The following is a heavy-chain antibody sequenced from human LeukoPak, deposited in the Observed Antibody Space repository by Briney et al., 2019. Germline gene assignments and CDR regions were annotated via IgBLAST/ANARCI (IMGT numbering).Heavy chain of an antibody. V-gene: IGHV3-74*01. D-gene: IGHD3-9*01. CDR2: INGEGSIV. CDR3: AKSRVPYYDILTGTLFGWFDP. Sequence: PGGSLRLSCAASGFTFSSYWMHWVRQGPGIGLVWVSRINGEGSIVNYADSVKGRFTISRDNSKNTLYLQMNSLRAEDTAVYYCAKSRVPYYDILTGTLFGWFDPWGQGTLVTVSS. CDR1: GFTFSSYW. J-gene: IGHJ5*02.